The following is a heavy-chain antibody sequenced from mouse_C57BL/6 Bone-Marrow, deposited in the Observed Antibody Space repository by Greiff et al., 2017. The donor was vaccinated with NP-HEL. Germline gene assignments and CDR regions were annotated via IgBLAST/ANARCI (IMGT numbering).Heavy chain of an antibody. CDR3: AGSIYYDYADDPYYAMDY. J-gene: IGHJ4*01. CDR2: IRNKANGYTT. Sequence: EVKLMESGGGLVQPGGSLSLSCAASGFTFTDYYMSWVRQPPGKALEWLVFIRNKANGYTTEYSASVKGRFTISRDNSQSILYLKMNAQRAEDSATYYCAGSIYYDYADDPYYAMDYWGQGNSVTVSS. CDR1: GFTFTDYY. D-gene: IGHD2-4*01. V-gene: IGHV7-3*01.